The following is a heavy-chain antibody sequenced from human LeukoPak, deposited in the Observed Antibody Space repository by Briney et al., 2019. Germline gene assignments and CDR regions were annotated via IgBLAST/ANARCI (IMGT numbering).Heavy chain of an antibody. V-gene: IGHV4-34*01. CDR2: IYYSGST. CDR3: ASGGRSSSWYYWFDP. D-gene: IGHD6-13*01. Sequence: SETLSLTCAVYGGSFSGYYWSWIRQPPGKGLEWIGSIYYSGSTYYNPSLKSRVTISVDTSKNQFSLKLSSVTAADTAVYYCASGGRSSSWYYWFDPWGQGTLVTVSS. CDR1: GGSFSGYY. J-gene: IGHJ5*02.